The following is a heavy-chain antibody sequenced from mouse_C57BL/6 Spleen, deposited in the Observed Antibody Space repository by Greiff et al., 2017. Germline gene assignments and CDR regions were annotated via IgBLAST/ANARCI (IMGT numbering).Heavy chain of an antibody. V-gene: IGHV6-6*01. CDR2: IRNKANNHAT. J-gene: IGHJ4*01. D-gene: IGHD2-4*01. CDR3: TRMITTEEGFIYYAMDY. Sequence: EVQGVESGGGLVQPGGSMKLSCAASGFTFSDAWMDWVRQSPEKGLEWVAEIRNKANNHATYYAESVKGRFTISRDDSKSSVYLQMNSLRAEDTGIYYCTRMITTEEGFIYYAMDYWGQGTSVTVSS. CDR1: GFTFSDAW.